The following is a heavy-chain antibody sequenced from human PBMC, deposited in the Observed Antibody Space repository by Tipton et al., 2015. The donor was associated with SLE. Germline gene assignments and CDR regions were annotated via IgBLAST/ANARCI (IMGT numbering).Heavy chain of an antibody. Sequence: SLRLSCVASGFTFSNYAMSWVRQAPGKGLEWVSVISGSGDTTYYADSVKGRFTISRDNSKSTLYLQMNSLRAEDTAVYYCARDDAGGMYYYESNSYSDYWGQGTLVTVSS. J-gene: IGHJ4*02. D-gene: IGHD3-22*01. CDR1: GFTFSNYA. CDR2: ISGSGDTT. CDR3: ARDDAGGMYYYESNSYSDY. V-gene: IGHV3-23*01.